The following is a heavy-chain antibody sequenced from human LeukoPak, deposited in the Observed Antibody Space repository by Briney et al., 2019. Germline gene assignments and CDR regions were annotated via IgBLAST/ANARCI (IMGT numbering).Heavy chain of an antibody. Sequence: GGSLRLSCAASGITFGNNWMHWVRQGPGRGLVWISRINRDGGGAIYADSVKGRFTVSRDNAKNTLYLQMNSLRAEDTAVYYCARDVPHNWFDTWGQGTLVTVSS. CDR2: INRDGGGA. CDR3: ARDVPHNWFDT. J-gene: IGHJ5*02. CDR1: GITFGNNW. V-gene: IGHV3-74*01.